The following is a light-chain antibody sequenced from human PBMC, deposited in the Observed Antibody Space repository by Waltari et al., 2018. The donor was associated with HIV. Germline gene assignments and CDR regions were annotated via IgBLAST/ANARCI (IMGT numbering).Light chain of an antibody. J-gene: IGKJ2*01. Sequence: EIVMTQSPATLSVSPGDRATLYCRASQSVSSNLAWYQQRPGQAPKLLIYGASTTATGIPARFSGSGSGTEFTLTISSLQSEDFAVYYCQQYNNWPPYTFGQGTKLEIK. V-gene: IGKV3-15*01. CDR3: QQYNNWPPYT. CDR2: GAS. CDR1: QSVSSN.